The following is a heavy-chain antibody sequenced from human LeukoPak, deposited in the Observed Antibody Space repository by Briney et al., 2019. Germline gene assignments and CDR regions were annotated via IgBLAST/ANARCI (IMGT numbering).Heavy chain of an antibody. J-gene: IGHJ5*02. CDR1: GGSITSYY. CDR3: ARPSPGYSSGWFYDP. V-gene: IGHV4-59*08. CDR2: VFYSENT. D-gene: IGHD6-19*01. Sequence: SETLSLTCTVSGGSITSYYWSWIRQPPGKGLEWVGYVFYSENTRYNPSLGSRVTISMDTSKNQFSLNLSSVTAADTAVYYCARPSPGYSSGWFYDPWGQGTLVTVSS.